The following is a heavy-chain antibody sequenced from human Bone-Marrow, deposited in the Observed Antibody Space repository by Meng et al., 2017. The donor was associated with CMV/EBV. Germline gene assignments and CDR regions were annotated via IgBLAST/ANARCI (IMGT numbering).Heavy chain of an antibody. J-gene: IGHJ4*01. D-gene: IGHD2/OR15-2a*01. CDR3: ASLSDDYFTPIDY. Sequence: GESLKISCAASGFTFSSYSMNWVRQAPGKGLEWVSSISSSSSYIYYADSVKGRFTISRDNAKNSLYLQMNSLRAEDTAEYYCASLSDDYFTPIDYWGQGTLVTVSS. CDR1: GFTFSSYS. CDR2: ISSSSSYI. V-gene: IGHV3-21*01.